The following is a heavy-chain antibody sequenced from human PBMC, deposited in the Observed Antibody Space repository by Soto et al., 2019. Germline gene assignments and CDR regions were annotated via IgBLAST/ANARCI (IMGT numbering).Heavy chain of an antibody. D-gene: IGHD6-13*01. CDR3: ARRAAAGTDPFDS. CDR1: GYTFTGYY. Sequence: ASVKVSCKASGYTFTGYYMHWVRQAPGQGLEWMGWINPNSGGTNYAQKFQGRVTMTRDTSISTAYMELSRLRSDDTAVYYCARRAAAGTDPFDSWGQGTLVTVSS. CDR2: INPNSGGT. V-gene: IGHV1-2*02. J-gene: IGHJ4*02.